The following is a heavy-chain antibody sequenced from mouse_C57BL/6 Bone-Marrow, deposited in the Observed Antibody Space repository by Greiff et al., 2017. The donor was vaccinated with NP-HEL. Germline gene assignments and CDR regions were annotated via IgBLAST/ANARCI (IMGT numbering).Heavy chain of an antibody. Sequence: LEWIGYINPNKGGTSYNQKFKGKATLTVNKSSSTAYMELRSLTSEDSAVYYCARITTVVGFDYWGQGTTLTVSS. J-gene: IGHJ2*01. CDR3: ARITTVVGFDY. CDR2: INPNKGGT. D-gene: IGHD1-1*01. V-gene: IGHV1-22*01.